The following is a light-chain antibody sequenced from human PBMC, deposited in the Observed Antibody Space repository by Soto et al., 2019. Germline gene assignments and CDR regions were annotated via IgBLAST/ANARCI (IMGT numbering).Light chain of an antibody. CDR1: QSVSSY. J-gene: IGKJ5*01. Sequence: DIVMTPSPDTLSVSPGERATISGLASQSVSSYLAWYQQKPGQAPRLLIYDASNRATGIPARFSGSGSGTDFTLTISSLEPEDFAVYYCQQRSNWPKITFGQGTRLEI. CDR2: DAS. CDR3: QQRSNWPKIT. V-gene: IGKV3-11*01.